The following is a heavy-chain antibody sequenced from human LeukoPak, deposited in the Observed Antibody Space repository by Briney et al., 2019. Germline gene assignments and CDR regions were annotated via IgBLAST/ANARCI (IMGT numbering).Heavy chain of an antibody. CDR3: ARAQKRSYYYDSSGFNPAY. CDR2: MNPNSGNT. D-gene: IGHD3-22*01. J-gene: IGHJ4*02. CDR1: GYTFTSYD. Sequence: ASVKVSCKASGYTFTSYDINWVRQATGQGLERMGWMNPNSGNTGYAQKFQGRVTMTRNTSISTAYMELSSLRSEDTAVYYCARAQKRSYYYDSSGFNPAYWGQGTLVTVSS. V-gene: IGHV1-8*01.